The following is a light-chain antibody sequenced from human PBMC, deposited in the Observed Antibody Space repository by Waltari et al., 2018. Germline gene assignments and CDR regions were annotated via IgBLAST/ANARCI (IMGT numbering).Light chain of an antibody. Sequence: SSELTQDPAVSVAFGQTVRITCQGDSLRGYYASWYQQKPGQAPVVVIYDNNSRPSGIPDLFSGSSSGSTASLTITGAQAEDEADYYCNSRDSSGNHVLFGGGTKLTVL. CDR3: NSRDSSGNHVL. V-gene: IGLV3-19*01. CDR1: SLRGYY. CDR2: DNN. J-gene: IGLJ2*01.